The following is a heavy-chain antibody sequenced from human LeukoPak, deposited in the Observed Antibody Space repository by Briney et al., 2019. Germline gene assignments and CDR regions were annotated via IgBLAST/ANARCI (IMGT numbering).Heavy chain of an antibody. CDR2: ISGSGGST. Sequence: GGSLRLSCAASGFTVSSNYMSWVRQAPGKGLEWVSAISGSGGSTYYAVSVKGRFTISRDNSKNTLYLQVNSLRADDTAVYYCAKEWGVDYGLRYWGQGTLVTVSS. V-gene: IGHV3-23*01. CDR1: GFTVSSNY. D-gene: IGHD4-17*01. J-gene: IGHJ4*02. CDR3: AKEWGVDYGLRY.